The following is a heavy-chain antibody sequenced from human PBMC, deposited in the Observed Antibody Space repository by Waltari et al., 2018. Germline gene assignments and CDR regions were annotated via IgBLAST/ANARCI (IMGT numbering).Heavy chain of an antibody. J-gene: IGHJ4*02. CDR1: GGTFSSYA. Sequence: QVQLVQSGAEVKKPGSSVKVSCKASGGTFSSYAISWVRQAPGQGLEWMGRINPNSGGTNYAQKFQGRVTMTRDTSISTAYMELSRLRSDDTAVYYCARDLVVGGDYWGQGTLVTVSS. CDR3: ARDLVVGGDY. V-gene: IGHV1-2*06. D-gene: IGHD2-15*01. CDR2: INPNSGGT.